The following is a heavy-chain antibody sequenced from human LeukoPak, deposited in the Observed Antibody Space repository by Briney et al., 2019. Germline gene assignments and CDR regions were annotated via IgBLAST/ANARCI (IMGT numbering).Heavy chain of an antibody. V-gene: IGHV3-23*01. J-gene: IGHJ5*02. CDR1: GFTFSSNA. CDR2: ISGSGGST. Sequence: GGSLRLSCAASGFTFSSNAMSWARQAPGKGLEWVSAISGSGGSTYYADSVKGRFTISRDNSKNTLYLQMNSLRAEDTAVYYCAKNRASYDFWSGYLNWFDPWGEGTLVTVSS. D-gene: IGHD3-3*01. CDR3: AKNRASYDFWSGYLNWFDP.